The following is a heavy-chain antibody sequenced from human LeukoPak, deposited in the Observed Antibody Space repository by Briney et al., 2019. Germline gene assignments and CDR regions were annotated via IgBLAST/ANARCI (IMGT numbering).Heavy chain of an antibody. J-gene: IGHJ4*02. D-gene: IGHD3-22*01. CDR2: IYYSGST. CDR3: ARANYYDSSGVRY. V-gene: IGHV4-39*07. Sequence: SETLSLTCTVSGGSFSSSNYYWGWIRQPPGKGLEWIGSIYYSGSTYYNPSLKSRVTISADTSKNQFSLKLSSVTAADTAVYYCARANYYDSSGVRYWGQGTLVTVSS. CDR1: GGSFSSSNYY.